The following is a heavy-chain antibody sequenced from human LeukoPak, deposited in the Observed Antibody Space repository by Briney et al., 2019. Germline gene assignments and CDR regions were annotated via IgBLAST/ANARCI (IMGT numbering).Heavy chain of an antibody. J-gene: IGHJ4*02. Sequence: ASETLSLTCTVSGGSISSGDYYWSWLRQPPGKGLEWIGYIYYSGSTYYNPSLKSRVTISVDTSKNQFSLKLSSVTAADTAVYYCARVVDYGDYAADYWGQGTLVTVSS. CDR2: IYYSGST. CDR3: ARVVDYGDYAADY. D-gene: IGHD4-17*01. CDR1: GGSISSGDYY. V-gene: IGHV4-30-4*01.